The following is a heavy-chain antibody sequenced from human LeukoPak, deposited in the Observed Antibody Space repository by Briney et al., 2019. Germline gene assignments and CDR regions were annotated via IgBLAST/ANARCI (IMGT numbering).Heavy chain of an antibody. J-gene: IGHJ4*02. D-gene: IGHD3-10*01. CDR3: ARDDTMVRGVHN. Sequence: SVKLSCKASGGTFSSYAISWVRQAPGQGLEWMGGIIPIFGTANYAQKFQGRATITADESTSTAYMELSSLRSEDTAVYYCARDDTMVRGVHNWGQGTLVTVSS. CDR1: GGTFSSYA. CDR2: IIPIFGTA. V-gene: IGHV1-69*13.